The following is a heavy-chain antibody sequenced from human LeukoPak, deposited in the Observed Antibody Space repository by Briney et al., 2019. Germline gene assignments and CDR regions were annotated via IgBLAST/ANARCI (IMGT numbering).Heavy chain of an antibody. J-gene: IGHJ6*02. Sequence: PGGSLRLSCAASGLTVSSNYMSWVRQAPGKGLEWVSVIYSGGSTYYADSVKGRFTISRDNSKNTLYLQMNSLRAEDTAVYYCARGGGIAAAGKRTWGYYYYGMDVWGQGTTVTVSS. V-gene: IGHV3-53*01. CDR1: GLTVSSNY. D-gene: IGHD6-13*01. CDR3: ARGGGIAAAGKRTWGYYYYGMDV. CDR2: IYSGGST.